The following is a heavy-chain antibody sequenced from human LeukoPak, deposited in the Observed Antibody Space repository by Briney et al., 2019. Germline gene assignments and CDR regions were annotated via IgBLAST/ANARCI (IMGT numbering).Heavy chain of an antibody. D-gene: IGHD7-27*01. CDR2: ISSRGSTI. CDR1: GFTFSSYE. V-gene: IGHV3-48*03. CDR3: AIGAGTNWFDY. Sequence: GGSLRLSCAASGFTFSSYEMNWVRQAPGQGLEWVSYISSRGSTIFYADSVKGRFTISRDNAKNLLYLQMNSLRAEDTAVYYCAIGAGTNWFDYWGQGTLVTVSS. J-gene: IGHJ4*02.